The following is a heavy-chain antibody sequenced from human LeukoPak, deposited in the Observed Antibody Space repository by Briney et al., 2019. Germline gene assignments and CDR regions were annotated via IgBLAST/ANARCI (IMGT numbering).Heavy chain of an antibody. Sequence: PGGSLRLSCAASGFTFSSYAMHWVRQAPGKGLEYVSTISSNGGSTYYANSVKGRFTISRDNTKYILFLQMNSLRAEDTALYYCTRETIIVAPPAKYYYGMNVWGQGTTVTAS. CDR1: GFTFSSYA. CDR2: ISSNGGST. CDR3: TRETIIVAPPAKYYYGMNV. J-gene: IGHJ6*02. V-gene: IGHV3-64*01. D-gene: IGHD2-2*01.